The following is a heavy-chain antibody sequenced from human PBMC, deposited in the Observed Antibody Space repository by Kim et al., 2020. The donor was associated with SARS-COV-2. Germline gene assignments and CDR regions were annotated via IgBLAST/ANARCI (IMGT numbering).Heavy chain of an antibody. CDR3: AKDGGIAARRAYYFDY. V-gene: IGHV3-23*01. D-gene: IGHD6-6*01. Sequence: SVKGRFTISRDNSKNTLYLQMNSLSAEDTAVYYCAKDGGIAARRAYYFDYWGQGTLVTVSS. J-gene: IGHJ4*02.